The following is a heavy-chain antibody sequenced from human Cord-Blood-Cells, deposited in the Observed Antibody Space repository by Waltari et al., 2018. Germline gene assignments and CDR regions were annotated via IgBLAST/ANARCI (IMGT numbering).Heavy chain of an antibody. CDR2: INHSGST. Sequence: QVQLQQWGAGLLKPSETLYLTCAVYGGSFSSYYWSWIRQPPGKGLEWIGEINHSGSTNDNPVRKRRGTISVDTSKDQFSLKLSSVTAADTAVYYCARGRGYRSYWYFDLWGRGTLVTVSS. V-gene: IGHV4-34*01. D-gene: IGHD2-15*01. CDR1: GGSFSSYY. J-gene: IGHJ2*01. CDR3: ARGRGYRSYWYFDL.